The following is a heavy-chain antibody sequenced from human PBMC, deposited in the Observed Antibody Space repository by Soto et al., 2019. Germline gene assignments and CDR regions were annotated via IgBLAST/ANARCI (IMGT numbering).Heavy chain of an antibody. D-gene: IGHD3-22*01. CDR3: ARRQGTSYASSDSANNWFDP. CDR1: GYSFTNYW. CDR2: IHPGDSDT. V-gene: IGHV5-51*01. Sequence: GDSLKISCKGFGYSFTNYWIGWVRQMPGKGLEWIVIIHPGDSDTRYSPSFQGQVTISVDKSISTAYLQWSSLKASGSAMYYCARRQGTSYASSDSANNWFDPWGQGTLVTVSS. J-gene: IGHJ5*02.